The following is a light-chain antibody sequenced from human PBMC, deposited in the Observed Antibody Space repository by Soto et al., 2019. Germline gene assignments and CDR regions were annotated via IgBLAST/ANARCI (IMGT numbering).Light chain of an antibody. J-gene: IGKJ1*01. Sequence: AIRMTQSPSSLSASTGDRVTITCRASQGISSYLAWYQQKPGKAPKLLIYAASTVQSGVPSSFSGSGSGTDFTLTISCLQSEDFATYYCQQSDSTGTWTFGQGSKV. CDR2: AAS. CDR1: QGISSY. CDR3: QQSDSTGTWT. V-gene: IGKV1-8*01.